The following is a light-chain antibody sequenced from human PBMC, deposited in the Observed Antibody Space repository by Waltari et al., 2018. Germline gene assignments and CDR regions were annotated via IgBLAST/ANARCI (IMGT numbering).Light chain of an antibody. CDR2: GAS. CDR1: QGVSSN. CDR3: QQYNNWPLYT. V-gene: IGKV3-15*01. J-gene: IGKJ2*01. Sequence: ELVMTQSPATLSVSPGERATLSCRASQGVSSNLAWYQQKPGQAPRLLIDGASTRATGIPARFSGSGSGTDFTLTISSLQSEDFAVYYCQQYNNWPLYTFGQGTKLEIK.